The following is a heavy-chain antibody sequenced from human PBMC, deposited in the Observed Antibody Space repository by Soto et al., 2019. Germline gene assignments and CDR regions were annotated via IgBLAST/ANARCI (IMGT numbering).Heavy chain of an antibody. CDR2: ISGSGGST. Sequence: GGSLRLSCAASGFTFSSYAMSWVRQAPGKGLEWVSAISGSGGSTYYADSVKGRFTISRDNSKNTLYLQMNSLRAEDTAVYYCAKDLRYCSGGSCYWGNYFDYWGQGTLVTVSS. CDR3: AKDLRYCSGGSCYWGNYFDY. V-gene: IGHV3-23*01. D-gene: IGHD2-15*01. CDR1: GFTFSSYA. J-gene: IGHJ4*02.